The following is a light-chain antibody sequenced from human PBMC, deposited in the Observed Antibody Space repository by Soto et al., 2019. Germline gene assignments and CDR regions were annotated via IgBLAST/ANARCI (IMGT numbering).Light chain of an antibody. V-gene: IGLV2-14*01. J-gene: IGLJ2*01. Sequence: QSVLTQPASVSGSPGQSITISCTGTSSDVGSYNYVSWYQQYPGKAPKLMIYDVSNRPSGVSYRFSGSKSGNTASLTISGLQAEDEADYYCISCTTRITHVGFGGRTKLTVL. CDR3: ISCTTRITHVG. CDR2: DVS. CDR1: SSDVGSYNY.